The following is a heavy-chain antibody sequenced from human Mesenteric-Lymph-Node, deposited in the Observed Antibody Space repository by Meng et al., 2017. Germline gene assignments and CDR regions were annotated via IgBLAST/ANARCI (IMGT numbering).Heavy chain of an antibody. CDR3: TRDLGGVPGSFFDF. D-gene: IGHD6-19*01. CDR1: GYTFTDFG. CDR2: ISAYNGNR. Sequence: QVQLVQSGPEVKKPGASLKVACKASGYTFTDFGISWVRPAPGQGLEWMGWISAYNGNRDYAQKFQGRVTMTTDTSTSTTYLELRNLGSDDTAVFYCTRDLGGVPGSFFDFWGQGTLVTVSS. J-gene: IGHJ4*02. V-gene: IGHV1-18*01.